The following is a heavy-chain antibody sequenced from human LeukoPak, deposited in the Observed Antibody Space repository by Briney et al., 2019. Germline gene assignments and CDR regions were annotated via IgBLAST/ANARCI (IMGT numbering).Heavy chain of an antibody. CDR2: INPNSGGT. CDR3: ARALSSIAARKTAYFDY. D-gene: IGHD6-6*01. V-gene: IGHV1-2*02. Sequence: ASVKVSCKASGYTFTGYYMHWVRQAPGQGLEWMGWINPNSGGTNYAQKFQGRVTMTRDTSISTAYMELSRLRSDDTAVYYCARALSSIAARKTAYFDYWGQGTLVTVSS. CDR1: GYTFTGYY. J-gene: IGHJ4*02.